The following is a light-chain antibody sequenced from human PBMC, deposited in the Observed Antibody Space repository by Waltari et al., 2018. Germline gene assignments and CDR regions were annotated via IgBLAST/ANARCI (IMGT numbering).Light chain of an antibody. Sequence: EIVLTQSPGTLSLSPGERATLSCRASQSVSSNYLAWYQQKPGQAPRLLIDGASSRATCIPDRFSGSGSGTDFTLTISRLEPEDFAVYYCQQYGGSTGTFGQGTKVEIK. CDR2: GAS. J-gene: IGKJ1*01. V-gene: IGKV3-20*01. CDR3: QQYGGSTGT. CDR1: QSVSSNY.